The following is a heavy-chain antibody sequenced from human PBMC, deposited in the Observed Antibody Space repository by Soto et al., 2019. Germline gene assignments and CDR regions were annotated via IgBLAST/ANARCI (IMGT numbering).Heavy chain of an antibody. V-gene: IGHV3-23*01. J-gene: IGHJ4*02. CDR3: AKIKGLRPLYYFDC. Sequence: EVQLLASGGGLVQPGGSLRLSCAASGFTFSSYAMSWVRQAPGQGLEWVSAISGSGGRTYYADSVKGRFTISRDNSKNTLYLQRNSLRAEDTAVYYCAKIKGLRPLYYFDCWGQGTLVTVSS. CDR1: GFTFSSYA. CDR2: ISGSGGRT.